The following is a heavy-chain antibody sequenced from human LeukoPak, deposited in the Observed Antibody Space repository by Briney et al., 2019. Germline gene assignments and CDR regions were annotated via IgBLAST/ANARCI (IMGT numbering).Heavy chain of an antibody. CDR1: GGTFSSYA. D-gene: IGHD6-19*01. Sequence: SSVKVSCKASGGTFSSYAISWVRQAPGQGLEWMGWISAYNGNTNYAQKLQGRVTMTTDTSTSTAYMELRSLRSDDTAVYYCARDPMIIAVAGTDYYYGMDVWGQGTTVTVSS. CDR2: ISAYNGNT. CDR3: ARDPMIIAVAGTDYYYGMDV. J-gene: IGHJ6*02. V-gene: IGHV1-18*01.